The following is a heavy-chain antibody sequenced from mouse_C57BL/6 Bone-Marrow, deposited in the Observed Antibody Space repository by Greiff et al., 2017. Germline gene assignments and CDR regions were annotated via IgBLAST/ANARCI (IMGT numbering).Heavy chain of an antibody. J-gene: IGHJ2*01. CDR2: IDPENGDT. Sequence: EVQLQQSGAELVRPGASVKLSCTASGFNIKDDYMHWVKQRPEQGLEWIGWIDPENGDTEYASKFQGKATIPADTSSNTAYLQLSSLTSEDTAVYYCTTNWDYGSISYYFDYWGQGTTLTVSS. V-gene: IGHV14-4*01. CDR1: GFNIKDDY. CDR3: TTNWDYGSISYYFDY. D-gene: IGHD1-1*01.